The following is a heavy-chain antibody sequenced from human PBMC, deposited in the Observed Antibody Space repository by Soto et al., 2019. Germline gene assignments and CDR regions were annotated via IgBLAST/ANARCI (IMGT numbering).Heavy chain of an antibody. J-gene: IGHJ5*02. D-gene: IGHD5-12*01. Sequence: QVQLQESGPGLVKPSETLSLTCTVSGGSISSYYWSWIRQPPGKGLEWIGYIYYSGSTNYNPSLKSRVTISVDPSKNQFLLKLSSVTAADTALYYCARTLGSGYLNRFDPWGQGTLVTVSS. CDR1: GGSISSYY. V-gene: IGHV4-59*01. CDR3: ARTLGSGYLNRFDP. CDR2: IYYSGST.